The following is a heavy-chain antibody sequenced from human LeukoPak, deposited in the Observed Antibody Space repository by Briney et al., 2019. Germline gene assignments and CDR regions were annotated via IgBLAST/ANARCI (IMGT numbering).Heavy chain of an antibody. D-gene: IGHD3/OR15-3a*01. Sequence: ASVKVSCKASGYTFTGSQVHWVRQAPGQGLEWMGWINPNSGVTNYAQNFKARVTMATDTSISTAYMELSSLRSDDTAVYYCARAYSPRRGTGYDTDAFDIWGQGTMLTVSS. J-gene: IGHJ3*02. CDR2: INPNSGVT. CDR1: GYTFTGSQ. CDR3: ARAYSPRRGTGYDTDAFDI. V-gene: IGHV1-2*02.